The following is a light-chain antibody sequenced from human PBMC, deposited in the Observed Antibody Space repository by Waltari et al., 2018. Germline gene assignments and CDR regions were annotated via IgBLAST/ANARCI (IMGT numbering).Light chain of an antibody. Sequence: DIVMTQSPDSLAVSLGERATINCKSSQSLFYTPTNQNYLSWFQQKAGQPPKLLIYCASSRESGVPDRFSGSGSGTDFTLTINSLQAEDVAVYYCQQYDSTPYTFGQGTKLEIK. J-gene: IGKJ2*01. CDR3: QQYDSTPYT. CDR1: QSLFYTPTNQNY. V-gene: IGKV4-1*01. CDR2: CAS.